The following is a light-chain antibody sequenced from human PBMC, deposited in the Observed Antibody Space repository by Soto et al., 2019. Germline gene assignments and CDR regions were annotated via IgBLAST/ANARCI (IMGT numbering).Light chain of an antibody. CDR3: QQRSNWPRT. CDR1: QSVSSY. J-gene: IGKJ1*01. V-gene: IGKV3-11*01. CDR2: DAS. Sequence: EIVLTQSPAPPFLSSGGRAHLSRRASQSVSSYLAWYQQKPGQAPRLLIYDASNRATGIPARFSGSGSGTDFTLTISSLEPEDFAVYYCQQRSNWPRTCGQGTKVDIK.